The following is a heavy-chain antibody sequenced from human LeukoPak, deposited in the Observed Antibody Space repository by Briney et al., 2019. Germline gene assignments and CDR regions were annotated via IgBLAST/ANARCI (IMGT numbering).Heavy chain of an antibody. J-gene: IGHJ5*02. CDR2: ISGSGGST. V-gene: IGHV3-23*01. Sequence: AGGTLRLSCAASGFTFSSYGMSWVRQAPGKGLEWVSAISGSGGSTYYADSVKGRFTISRDNSKNTLYLQMNSLRAEDTAVYYCARFIDEIDNWFDPWGQGTLVTVSS. CDR1: GFTFSSYG. D-gene: IGHD3-16*02. CDR3: ARFIDEIDNWFDP.